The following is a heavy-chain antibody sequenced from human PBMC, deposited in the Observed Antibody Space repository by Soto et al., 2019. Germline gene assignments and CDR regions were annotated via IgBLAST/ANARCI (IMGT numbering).Heavy chain of an antibody. V-gene: IGHV3-23*01. Sequence: GGSLRLSCAASGFTFSSYAMSWVRQAPGKGLEWVSAISGSGGSTYYADSVKGRFTISRDNSKNTLYLQMNSLRAEDTAVYYCAIKLRFLEWPPRFDPWGQGTLVTVSS. CDR3: AIKLRFLEWPPRFDP. CDR2: ISGSGGST. J-gene: IGHJ5*02. CDR1: GFTFSSYA. D-gene: IGHD3-3*01.